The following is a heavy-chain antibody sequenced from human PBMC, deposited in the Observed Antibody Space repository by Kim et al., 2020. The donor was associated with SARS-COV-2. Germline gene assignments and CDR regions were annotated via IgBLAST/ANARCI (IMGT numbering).Heavy chain of an antibody. CDR2: ISGSATNK. J-gene: IGHJ5*02. D-gene: IGHD3-3*01. CDR1: GFTFSSYA. CDR3: AKVVGDYDFWSGQSCLDP. V-gene: IGHV3-23*01. Sequence: GGSLRLSCAASGFTFSSYAMSWVRQAPGKGLEWVSAISGSATNKYYADSVKGRFTISRDNSKNTLYLQMNSLRAEDTALYYCAKVVGDYDFWSGQSCLDPGRQETLVTVST.